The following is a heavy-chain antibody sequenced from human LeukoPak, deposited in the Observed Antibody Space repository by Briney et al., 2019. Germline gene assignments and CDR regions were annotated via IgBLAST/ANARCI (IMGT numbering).Heavy chain of an antibody. V-gene: IGHV3-23*01. CDR1: GFTFSNYA. D-gene: IGHD2-2*02. CDR3: AKDRYTRIWNDAFEI. J-gene: IGHJ3*02. CDR2: LSGSGGST. Sequence: GGSLRLSCAASGFTFSNYAMSWVRQAPGKGLEWVSALSGSGGSTFYADSVKGRFTISKDNSKNTVYLQMNSLRAEVTALYDWAKDRYTRIWNDAFEIWGQGTMVTVSS.